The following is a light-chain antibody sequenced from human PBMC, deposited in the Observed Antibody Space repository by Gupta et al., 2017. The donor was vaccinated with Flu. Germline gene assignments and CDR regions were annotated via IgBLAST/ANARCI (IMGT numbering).Light chain of an antibody. CDR2: KAS. CDR3: QQYNSYSWT. Sequence: DSQMTQSPSSLSASVGDRVTITCRASQSISSWLAWYQQKPGKAPKLLIYKASSLESGVPSRFRGSGSGTEFTLTISSLQPDDFATYYCQQYNSYSWTFGQWTKVEIK. J-gene: IGKJ1*01. V-gene: IGKV1-5*03. CDR1: QSISSW.